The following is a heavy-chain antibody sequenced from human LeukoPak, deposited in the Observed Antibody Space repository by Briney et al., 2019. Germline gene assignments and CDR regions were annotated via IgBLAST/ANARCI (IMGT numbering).Heavy chain of an antibody. CDR3: ARDRDGYNLPLDY. D-gene: IGHD5-24*01. CDR2: INPSGGST. V-gene: IGHV1-46*01. CDR1: GYTFTGYY. Sequence: ASVRVSCKASGYTFTGYYMHWVRQAPGQGLEWMGIINPSGGSTSYAQKFQGRVTMTRDMSTSTVYMELSSLRSEDTAVYYCARDRDGYNLPLDYWGQGTLVTVSS. J-gene: IGHJ4*02.